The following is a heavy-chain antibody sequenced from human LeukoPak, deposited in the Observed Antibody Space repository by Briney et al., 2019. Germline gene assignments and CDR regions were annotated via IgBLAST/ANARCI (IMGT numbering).Heavy chain of an antibody. Sequence: SETLSLTCTVSGGSISSTIYYWGWIRQPPGKGLEWIGNVYYIGITYYNPSLKSRLTISVDTSKNRFSLKLNSVTAADTAVYYCARVVTGTCFDYWGQGTLVTVSS. D-gene: IGHD4-23*01. CDR2: VYYIGIT. CDR3: ARVVTGTCFDY. V-gene: IGHV4-39*01. J-gene: IGHJ4*02. CDR1: GGSISSTIYY.